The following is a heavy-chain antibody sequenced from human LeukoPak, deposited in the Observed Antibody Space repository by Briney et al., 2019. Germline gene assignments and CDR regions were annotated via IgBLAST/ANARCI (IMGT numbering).Heavy chain of an antibody. CDR2: ISGSGGSI. V-gene: IGHV3-23*01. J-gene: IGHJ4*02. Sequence: GGSLRLSCAASGFTFSSYAMSWVRQAPGKGLEWVSAISGSGGSIYYADSVKGRFTISRDNSKNTLYLQMNSLRAEDTAVYYCAKDPGGYGDYEGAFDYWGQGTLVTVSS. CDR3: AKDPGGYGDYEGAFDY. CDR1: GFTFSSYA. D-gene: IGHD4-17*01.